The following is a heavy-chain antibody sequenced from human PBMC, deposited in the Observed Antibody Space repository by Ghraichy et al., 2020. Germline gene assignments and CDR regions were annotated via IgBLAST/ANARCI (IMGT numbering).Heavy chain of an antibody. Sequence: SVKVSCKASGGTFSSYAISWVRQAPGQGLEWMGRIIPILGIANYAQKFQGRVTITADKSTSTAYMELSSLRSEDTAVYYCARGSGQLVLLQSLDYWGQGTLVTVSS. J-gene: IGHJ4*02. V-gene: IGHV1-69*04. CDR3: ARGSGQLVLLQSLDY. CDR2: IIPILGIA. D-gene: IGHD6-13*01. CDR1: GGTFSSYA.